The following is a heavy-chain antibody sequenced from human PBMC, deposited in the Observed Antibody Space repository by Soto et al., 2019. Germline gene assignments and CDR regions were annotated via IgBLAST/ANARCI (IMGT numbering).Heavy chain of an antibody. Sequence: EVQLVESGGGLVQPGGSLRLSCAASGLIFSDYHMDWVRQAPGKGLEWVGRIRRKANSYTTEYAASVKGRFTISRDDSTNSLYLQINSLKSEDTAVYYCAMLGGWSGGSSGMDVWGQGTTVTVSS. D-gene: IGHD6-19*01. V-gene: IGHV3-72*01. CDR1: GLIFSDYH. CDR2: IRRKANSYTT. J-gene: IGHJ6*02. CDR3: AMLGGWSGGSSGMDV.